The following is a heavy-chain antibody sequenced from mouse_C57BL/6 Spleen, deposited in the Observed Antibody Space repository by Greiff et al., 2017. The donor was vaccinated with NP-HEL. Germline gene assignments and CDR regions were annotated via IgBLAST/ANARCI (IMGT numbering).Heavy chain of an antibody. D-gene: IGHD2-2*01. J-gene: IGHJ1*03. CDR2: IDPSDSYT. CDR3: ARSAVTTSHWYFDV. CDR1: GYTFTSYW. V-gene: IGHV1-50*01. Sequence: QVQLQQPGAELVKPGASVKLSCKASGYTFTSYWMQWVKQRPGQGLEWIGEIDPSDSYTNYNQKFKGKATLTVDTSSSTAYMQLSSLTSEDSAVYYCARSAVTTSHWYFDVWGTGTTVTVSS.